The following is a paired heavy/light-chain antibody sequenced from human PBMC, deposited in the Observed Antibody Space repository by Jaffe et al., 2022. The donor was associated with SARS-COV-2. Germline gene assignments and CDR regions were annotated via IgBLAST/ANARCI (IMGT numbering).Light chain of an antibody. Sequence: SYELTQPPSVSVSPGQTARITCSGDALPKQYAYWYQQKPGQAPVLVIYKDSERPSGIPERFSGSSSGTTVTLTISGVQAEDEADYYCQSADSDVTYRVFGTGTKVTVL. V-gene: IGLV3-25*03. CDR3: QSADSDVTYRV. J-gene: IGLJ1*01. CDR2: KDS. CDR1: ALPKQY.
Heavy chain of an antibody. Sequence: QVQLVQSGAEVKKPGASVKVSCKASGYTFTSYYMHWVRQAPGQGLEWMGIIKPSGDSTSYAQKFQGRVTMTRDTSTSTVYMELSSLNSEDTAVYFCARDEVRGVAGTYYYYGMDVWGQGTTVTVSS. CDR2: IKPSGDST. D-gene: IGHD6-19*01. V-gene: IGHV1-46*01. CDR1: GYTFTSYY. J-gene: IGHJ6*02. CDR3: ARDEVRGVAGTYYYYGMDV.